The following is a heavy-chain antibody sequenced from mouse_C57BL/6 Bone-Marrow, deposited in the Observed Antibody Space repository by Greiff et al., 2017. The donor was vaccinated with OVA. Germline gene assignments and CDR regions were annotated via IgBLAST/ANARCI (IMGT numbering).Heavy chain of an antibody. CDR1: GFTFSSYG. CDR3: ARPGNAD. J-gene: IGHJ3*01. CDR2: ISSGGSYT. D-gene: IGHD4-1*01. Sequence: EVQLVESGGDLVKPGGSLKLSCAASGFTFSSYGMSWVRQTPDKRLEWVATISSGGSYTYYPDSVKGRFTISRDNAKNTLYLQMSSLKSEDTAMYYCARPGNADWGQGTLVTVSA. V-gene: IGHV5-6*01.